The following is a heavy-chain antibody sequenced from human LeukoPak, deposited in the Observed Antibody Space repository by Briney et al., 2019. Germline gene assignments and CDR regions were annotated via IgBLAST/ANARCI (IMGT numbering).Heavy chain of an antibody. CDR2: ISGSGGST. CDR1: GFTFSSYA. CDR3: ARDNYYDSSGYDY. D-gene: IGHD3-22*01. V-gene: IGHV3-23*01. Sequence: GGSLRLSCAASGFTFSSYAMSWVRQAPGRGLEWVSAISGSGGSTYYADSVKGRFTISRDNSKNTLYLQMNSLRAEDTAVYYCARDNYYDSSGYDYWGQGTLVTVSS. J-gene: IGHJ4*02.